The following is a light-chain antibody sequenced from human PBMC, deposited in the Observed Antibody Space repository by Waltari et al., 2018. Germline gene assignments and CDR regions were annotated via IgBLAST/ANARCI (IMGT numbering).Light chain of an antibody. CDR2: DVS. Sequence: QSALTQPASVSGSPGQSLTLSCTGTTSDVGGYDYVSWYQQHPGKPPKLMIYDVSYRPSGVSNRFSGSKSGNTASLTISGLQDEDEADYYCTSYTSSGTCVFGSGTKVTVL. J-gene: IGLJ1*01. CDR3: TSYTSSGTCV. V-gene: IGLV2-14*03. CDR1: TSDVGGYDY.